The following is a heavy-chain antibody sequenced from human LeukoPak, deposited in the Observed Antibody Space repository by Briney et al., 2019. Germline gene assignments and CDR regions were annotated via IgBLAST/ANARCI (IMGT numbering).Heavy chain of an antibody. Sequence: GGSLRLSCAASGFTFSSYWMNWARQAPGKGLEWVASINHNGNVNYYVDSVKGRFTISRDNAKNSLYLQRSNLRAEETAVYFGARGGGLDVWGQGATVTVS. D-gene: IGHD1-26*01. CDR1: GFTFSSYW. V-gene: IGHV3-7*03. CDR2: INHNGNVN. J-gene: IGHJ6*02. CDR3: ARGGGLDV.